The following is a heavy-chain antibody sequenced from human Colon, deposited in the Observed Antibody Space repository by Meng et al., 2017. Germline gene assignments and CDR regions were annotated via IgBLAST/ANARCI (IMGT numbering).Heavy chain of an antibody. CDR3: ATGLRHGDWFDP. D-gene: IGHD4-17*01. CDR1: GGSFSGFY. V-gene: IGHV4-34*02. J-gene: IGHJ5*02. Sequence: QFEIPEGGARLLKPSETLSLTCAVSGGSFSGFYWSWIRQPPGKGLEWIGEIDHFGISNYNSSLKGRLTMSVDTSKKQISLTLTSVTAADTAVYYCATGLRHGDWFDPWGPGTLVTVSS. CDR2: IDHFGIS.